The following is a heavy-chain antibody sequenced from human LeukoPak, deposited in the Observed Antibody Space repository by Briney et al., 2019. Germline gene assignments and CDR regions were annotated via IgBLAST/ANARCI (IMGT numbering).Heavy chain of an antibody. CDR3: AKGYGSGSFPSDY. V-gene: IGHV3-23*01. J-gene: IGHJ4*02. CDR2: ISGSGGST. CDR1: GFTFSSYA. Sequence: GGSLRLSCVASGFTFSSYAMSWVRQAPGKGLEWVSAISGSGGSTYYADSVKGRFTISRDNSKNTLYLQMNSLRAEDTAVYYCAKGYGSGSFPSDYWGQGTLVTVSS. D-gene: IGHD3-10*01.